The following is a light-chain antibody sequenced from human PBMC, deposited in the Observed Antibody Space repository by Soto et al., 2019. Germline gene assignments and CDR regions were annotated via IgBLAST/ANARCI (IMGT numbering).Light chain of an antibody. V-gene: IGKV1-6*01. CDR3: LQDNTWPWT. Sequence: AIQMTQSPSSLSASVGDRVTITCRASQAIRNDLGWYQQKPGEAPKLLIYGASILQTGVPSRFSGSGSGTDFTLTISSLQPEDFXTXXCLQDNTWPWTFGQGTKVEVK. CDR2: GAS. CDR1: QAIRND. J-gene: IGKJ1*01.